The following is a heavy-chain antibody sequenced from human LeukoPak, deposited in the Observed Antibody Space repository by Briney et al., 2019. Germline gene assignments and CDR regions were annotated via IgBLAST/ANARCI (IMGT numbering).Heavy chain of an antibody. D-gene: IGHD6-13*01. V-gene: IGHV3-66*01. Sequence: GGSLRLSCAASGFTVSSNYMSWVRQAPGKGLEWVSVIYSGGSTYYADSVKGRFTISRDKSKNTLYLQMNSLRAEDTAVYYCARVRAEYIAAAEGIFDLWGRGTLVTVSS. J-gene: IGHJ2*01. CDR2: IYSGGST. CDR1: GFTVSSNY. CDR3: ARVRAEYIAAAEGIFDL.